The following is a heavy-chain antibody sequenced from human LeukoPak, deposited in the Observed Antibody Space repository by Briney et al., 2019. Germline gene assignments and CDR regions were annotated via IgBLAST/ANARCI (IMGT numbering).Heavy chain of an antibody. CDR3: AGHPSRSSFDY. D-gene: IGHD5/OR15-5a*01. J-gene: IGHJ4*02. CDR1: GFAVSSNY. Sequence: PGGSLRLSCAASGFAVSSNYMSWVRQAPGKGLEWVSVIYSGGGIYYADSVKGRFTISRDNSKNTLFLQMNSLRAEDTAVYYCAGHPSRSSFDYWGQGTLVTVSS. CDR2: IYSGGGI. V-gene: IGHV3-53*01.